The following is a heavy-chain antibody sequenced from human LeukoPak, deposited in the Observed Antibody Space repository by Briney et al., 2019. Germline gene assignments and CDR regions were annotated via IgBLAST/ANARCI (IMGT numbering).Heavy chain of an antibody. J-gene: IGHJ4*02. D-gene: IGHD6-13*01. CDR2: IIHIFGTA. V-gene: IGHV1-69*05. CDR3: ASVSSSWYYFDY. Sequence: GASVKVSCKASGGTFSSYAISWVRQAPGQGLEWMGGIIHIFGTANYAQKFQGRVTITTDESTSTAYMELSSLRSEDTAVYYCASVSSSWYYFDYWGQGTLVTVSS. CDR1: GGTFSSYA.